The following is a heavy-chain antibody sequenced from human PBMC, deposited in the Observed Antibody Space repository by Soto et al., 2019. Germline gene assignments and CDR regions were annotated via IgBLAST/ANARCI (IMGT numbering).Heavy chain of an antibody. Sequence: SETLSLTCTVSGGSISSYYWSWIRQPPGKGLEWIGYTYYSGSTNYNPSLKSRVTISVDTSKNQFSLKLSSVTAADTAVYYCARVGGDYDAPSDFYMDAWGKGTTITVSS. CDR2: TYYSGST. CDR1: GGSISSYY. D-gene: IGHD2-21*01. J-gene: IGHJ6*03. CDR3: ARVGGDYDAPSDFYMDA. V-gene: IGHV4-59*01.